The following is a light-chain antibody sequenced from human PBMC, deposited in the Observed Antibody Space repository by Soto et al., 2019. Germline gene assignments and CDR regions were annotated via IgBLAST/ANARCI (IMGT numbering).Light chain of an antibody. V-gene: IGKV3-20*01. CDR3: QHYVSPPIT. CDR2: GAS. CDR1: QSVTSNY. Sequence: EIVLTQSPGTLSLSPGERATLSCRASQSVTSNYLAWYQQKPGQAPRLLVYGASSRATGISDRFSGSGSGTDFTLTISRLEPEDFAVYYCQHYVSPPITFGQETRLEIK. J-gene: IGKJ5*01.